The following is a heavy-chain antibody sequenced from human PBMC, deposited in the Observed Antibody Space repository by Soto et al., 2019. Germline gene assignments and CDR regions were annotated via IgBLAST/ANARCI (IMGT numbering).Heavy chain of an antibody. V-gene: IGHV1-46*01. J-gene: IGHJ4*02. CDR1: GYTFTSYY. D-gene: IGHD3-22*01. CDR2: INPSGGST. CDR3: ARVMDYYDSSGTYFDY. Sequence: QVQLVQSGAEVKKPGASVKVSCKASGYTFTSYYMHWVRQAPGQGLEWMGIINPSGGSTSYAQKFQGRVTMTRDTSTSTVYMELSSLRSEDTAVYYCARVMDYYDSSGTYFDYWGQGTLVTVSS.